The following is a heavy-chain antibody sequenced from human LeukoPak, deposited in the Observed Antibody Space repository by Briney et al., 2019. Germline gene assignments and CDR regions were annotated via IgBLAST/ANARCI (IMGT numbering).Heavy chain of an antibody. Sequence: KPSETLSLTCAVYGGSFSGYYWSWIRQPPGKGLEWIGEINHSGSTNYNPSLKSRVTISVDTSKNQFSQKLSSVTAADTAVYYCARGTSYRAVGATTPWYFDLWGRGTLVTVSS. J-gene: IGHJ2*01. CDR3: ARGTSYRAVGATTPWYFDL. CDR1: GGSFSGYY. V-gene: IGHV4-34*01. D-gene: IGHD1-26*01. CDR2: INHSGST.